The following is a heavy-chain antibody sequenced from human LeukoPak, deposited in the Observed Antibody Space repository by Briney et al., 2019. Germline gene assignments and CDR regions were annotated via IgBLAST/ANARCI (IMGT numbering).Heavy chain of an antibody. D-gene: IGHD3-22*01. V-gene: IGHV3-33*01. J-gene: IGHJ6*02. Sequence: PGGSLRLSCAASGFTFSSYGMHWVRQAPGKGLEWVAVIWYDGSNKYYADSVKGRFTISRDNSKNTLYLQMNSLRAEDTAVYYCARERYYYDSSGGYYYYGMDVWGQGTTVTVSS. CDR2: IWYDGSNK. CDR3: ARERYYYDSSGGYYYYGMDV. CDR1: GFTFSSYG.